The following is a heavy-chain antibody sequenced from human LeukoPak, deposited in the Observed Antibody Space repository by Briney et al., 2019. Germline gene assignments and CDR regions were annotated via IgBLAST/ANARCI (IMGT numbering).Heavy chain of an antibody. D-gene: IGHD3-22*01. CDR1: GGPLSGYY. CDR2: INHSGST. CDR3: ARHADSSGYYYHFDY. Sequence: TSETLSLTCAVYGGPLSGYYWSWIRQPPGEGLEWIGEINHSGSTNYNPSLKSRLTISVNTSKNHFSLKLSSVTAADTAVYYCARHADSSGYYYHFDYWGQGALVTVSS. V-gene: IGHV4-34*01. J-gene: IGHJ4*02.